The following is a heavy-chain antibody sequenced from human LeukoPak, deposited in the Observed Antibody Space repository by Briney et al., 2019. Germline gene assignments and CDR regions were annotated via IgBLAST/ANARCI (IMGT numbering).Heavy chain of an antibody. CDR2: ISYDGSNE. J-gene: IGHJ4*02. Sequence: PGRSLRLSCAASGFTFSSYAMHWVRQAPGKGLEWVAVISYDGSNEYYADSVKGRFTISRDNSKNTLYLQMSSLRAEDTAVYYCARDSQLFYNTKWYFNYWGQGTPVTVSS. D-gene: IGHD2-8*01. CDR3: ARDSQLFYNTKWYFNY. CDR1: GFTFSSYA. V-gene: IGHV3-30-3*01.